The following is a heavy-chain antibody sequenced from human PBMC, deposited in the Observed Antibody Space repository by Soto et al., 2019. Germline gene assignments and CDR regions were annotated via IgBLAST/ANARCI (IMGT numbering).Heavy chain of an antibody. Sequence: QAQLMQSGAEVKEPGSSVKVSCKASGGTFSGYAISWVRQAPGQGLEWLGGIIPIFGITNYAQNFQNRLTIAADESSATVYMDLRSLTSEDSAIYYCARDPRSITGTTSSEDFQHWGQGTLVSVS. D-gene: IGHD1-1*01. V-gene: IGHV1-69*01. CDR2: IIPIFGIT. CDR1: GGTFSGYA. J-gene: IGHJ1*01. CDR3: ARDPRSITGTTSSEDFQH.